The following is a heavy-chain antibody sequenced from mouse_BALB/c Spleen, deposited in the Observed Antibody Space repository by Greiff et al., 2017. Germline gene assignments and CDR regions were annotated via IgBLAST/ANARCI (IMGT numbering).Heavy chain of an antibody. CDR3: ARGTGTGYAMDY. Sequence: EVQLQQSGPELVKPGASVKISCKASGYTFTDYNMHWVKQSHGKSLEWIGYIYPYNGGTGYNQKFKSKATLTVDNSSSTAYMELRSLTSEDSAVYYCARGTGTGYAMDYWGQGTSVTVSS. CDR1: GYTFTDYN. V-gene: IGHV1S29*02. J-gene: IGHJ4*01. D-gene: IGHD3-3*01. CDR2: IYPYNGGT.